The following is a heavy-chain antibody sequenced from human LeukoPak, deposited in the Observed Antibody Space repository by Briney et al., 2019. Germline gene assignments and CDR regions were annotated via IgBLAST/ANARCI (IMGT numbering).Heavy chain of an antibody. CDR3: ARAGEGNYYYFDY. J-gene: IGHJ4*02. CDR1: GFTVSNNY. D-gene: IGHD1-7*01. Sequence: GGSLRLSCAASGFTVSNNYMSWVRQAPGKGLEWVAVISYDGSNKYYADSVKGRFTISRDNSKNTLYLQMNSLRAEDTAVYYCARAGEGNYYYFDYWGQGTLVTVSS. V-gene: IGHV3-30-3*01. CDR2: ISYDGSNK.